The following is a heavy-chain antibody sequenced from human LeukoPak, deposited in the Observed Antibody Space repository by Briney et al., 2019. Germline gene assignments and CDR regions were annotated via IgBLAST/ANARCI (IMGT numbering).Heavy chain of an antibody. J-gene: IGHJ4*02. CDR3: AKDPRDTAMVPFDY. V-gene: IGHV3-23*01. CDR1: GFTFSSYA. Sequence: PGASLRLSCAASGFTFSSYAMSWVRQAPGKGLEWVSAISGSGGGTYYADSVKGRFTISRDNSKNTLYLQMNSLRAEDTAVYYCAKDPRDTAMVPFDYWGQGPLVTVSS. D-gene: IGHD5-18*01. CDR2: ISGSGGGT.